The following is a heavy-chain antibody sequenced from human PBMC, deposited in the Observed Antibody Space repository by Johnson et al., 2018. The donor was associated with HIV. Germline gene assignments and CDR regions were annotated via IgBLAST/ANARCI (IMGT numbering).Heavy chain of an antibody. D-gene: IGHD3-10*01. CDR2: IGDDGSNK. CDR1: GFTFSSYG. J-gene: IGHJ3*01. CDR3: AKEMYYFNSGNHFDAFHV. Sequence: QVQLVESGGGLVQPGGSLRLSCAASGFTFSSYGMHWVRQAPGKGLEWVAFIGDDGSNKYYADSVRGRFTISRDNSKNTLSLQMNTLRAEDTAVYYCAKEMYYFNSGNHFDAFHVWGQGTLVTVSS. V-gene: IGHV3-30*02.